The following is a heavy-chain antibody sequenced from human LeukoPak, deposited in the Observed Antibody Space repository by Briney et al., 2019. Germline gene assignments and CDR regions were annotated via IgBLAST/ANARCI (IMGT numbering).Heavy chain of an antibody. V-gene: IGHV4-30-4*08. D-gene: IGHD6-6*01. Sequence: SETLSLTCAVYGGSFSGYYWSWIRQPPGKGLEWIGYIYYSGSTYYNPSLKSRVTISVDTSKNQFSLKLSSVTAADTAVYYCARGDSSSPSFDYWGQGTLVTVSS. CDR2: IYYSGST. CDR1: GGSFSGYY. CDR3: ARGDSSSPSFDY. J-gene: IGHJ4*02.